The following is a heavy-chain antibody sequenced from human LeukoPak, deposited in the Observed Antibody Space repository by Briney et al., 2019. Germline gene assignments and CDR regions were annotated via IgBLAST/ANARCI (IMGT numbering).Heavy chain of an antibody. V-gene: IGHV3-66*01. CDR1: GFTVSSNY. J-gene: IGHJ3*02. Sequence: GGSLRLSCAASGFTVSSNYMSWVRQAPGKGLEWGSVIYSGGSTYCADSVKGRFTISRDNSKNTLYLQMNSLRAEDTAVYYCAREYMDYQDAFDIWGQGTMVTVSS. D-gene: IGHD2-2*01. CDR2: IYSGGST. CDR3: AREYMDYQDAFDI.